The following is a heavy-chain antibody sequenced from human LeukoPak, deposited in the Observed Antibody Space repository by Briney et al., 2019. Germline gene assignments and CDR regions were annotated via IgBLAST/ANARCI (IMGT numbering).Heavy chain of an antibody. CDR1: GGSFTTYY. V-gene: IGHV4-34*01. CDR3: ARLSRYSYGYFDY. D-gene: IGHD5-18*01. Sequence: SETLSLTCAVYGGSFTTYYWHWIRQPPGKGLEWIGQINHSGSSNYNPSLKSRVTISVDTSKNQFSLKLSSVTAADTAVYYCARLSRYSYGYFDYWGQGTLVTVSS. CDR2: INHSGSS. J-gene: IGHJ4*02.